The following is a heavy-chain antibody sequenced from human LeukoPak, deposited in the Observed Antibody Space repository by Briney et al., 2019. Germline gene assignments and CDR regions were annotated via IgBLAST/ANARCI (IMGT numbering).Heavy chain of an antibody. J-gene: IGHJ5*02. D-gene: IGHD2-21*01. V-gene: IGHV4-34*01. Sequence: PSETLSLTCAVYGGSFSGYYWSWIRQPPGKGLEWIWEINHSGRTKYKPSLKSRVTISVDTSKTQFSLMLSSVTAADTAVYFCASAPIVVVIATSGGWFDPWGQGTLVTVSS. CDR2: INHSGRT. CDR3: ASAPIVVVIATSGGWFDP. CDR1: GGSFSGYY.